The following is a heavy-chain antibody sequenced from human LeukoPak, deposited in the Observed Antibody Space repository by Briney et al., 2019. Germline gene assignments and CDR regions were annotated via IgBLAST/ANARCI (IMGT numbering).Heavy chain of an antibody. CDR2: FDPEDGET. J-gene: IGHJ4*02. D-gene: IGHD6-13*01. CDR1: GYTLTELS. V-gene: IGHV1-24*01. Sequence: ASVKVSCKVSGYTLTELSMHWVRQAPGKGLEWMGGFDPEDGETIYAQKFQGRVTMTEDTSTDTAYMELSSLRSEDTAVYYCATLPRVFSSSWYFDCWGQGTLVTVSS. CDR3: ATLPRVFSSSWYFDC.